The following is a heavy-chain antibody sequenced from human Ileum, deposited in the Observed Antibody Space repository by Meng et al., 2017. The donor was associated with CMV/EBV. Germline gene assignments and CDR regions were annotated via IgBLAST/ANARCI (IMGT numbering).Heavy chain of an antibody. CDR2: INHSGST. CDR1: GGSFSGYY. Sequence: AVYGGSFSGYYWSWIRQPPGKGLEWIGEINHSGSTNYNPSLKSRVTISVDTSKNQFSLKLSSVTAADTAVYYCARGGGGWYLNRFDPWGQGTLVTVSS. V-gene: IGHV4-34*01. CDR3: ARGGGGWYLNRFDP. J-gene: IGHJ5*02. D-gene: IGHD6-19*01.